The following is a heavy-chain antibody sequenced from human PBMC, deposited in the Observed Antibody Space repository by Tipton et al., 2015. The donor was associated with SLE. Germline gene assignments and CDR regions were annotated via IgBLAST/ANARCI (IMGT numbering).Heavy chain of an antibody. CDR2: INHSGST. CDR1: GGSFSGYY. V-gene: IGHV4-34*01. D-gene: IGHD3-3*01. CDR3: ARGLGYYDFWSGYSVGYYYYMDV. Sequence: LRLSCAVYGGSFSGYYWSWIRQPPGKGLEWIGEINHSGSTNYNPSLKSRVTISVDTSKNQFSLKLSSVTAADTAVYYCARGLGYYDFWSGYSVGYYYYMDVWGKGTTVTVSS. J-gene: IGHJ6*03.